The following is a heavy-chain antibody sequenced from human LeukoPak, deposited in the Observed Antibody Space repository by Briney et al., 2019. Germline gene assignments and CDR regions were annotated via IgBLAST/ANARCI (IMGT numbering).Heavy chain of an antibody. Sequence: ASETLSLTCTVSGGSISSGSYYWSWIRQPAGKGLEWIGHIYTSGSTNYNPSLKSRVTISVDTSKNQFSLKVSSVTAADTAVYHCAREDRYSYGYGYYHYYMEVWGKGTTVTISS. J-gene: IGHJ6*03. CDR2: IYTSGST. V-gene: IGHV4-61*09. CDR1: GGSISSGSYY. CDR3: AREDRYSYGYGYYHYYMEV. D-gene: IGHD5-18*01.